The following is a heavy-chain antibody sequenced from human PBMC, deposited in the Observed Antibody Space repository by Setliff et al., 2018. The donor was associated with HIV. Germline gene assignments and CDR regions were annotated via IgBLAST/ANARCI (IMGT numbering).Heavy chain of an antibody. D-gene: IGHD2-15*01. V-gene: IGHV4-38-2*01. CDR3: ARHRRYCSGGSCSDAFDI. CDR1: GYSISSGYY. Sequence: SETLSLTCAVSGYSISSGYYWGWIRQPPGKGLEWIGSIYHSGSTYYNPSLKRRVTISVDTSKNQFSLKLSSVTAADTAVYYCARHRRYCSGGSCSDAFDIWGQGTMVTVSS. J-gene: IGHJ3*02. CDR2: IYHSGST.